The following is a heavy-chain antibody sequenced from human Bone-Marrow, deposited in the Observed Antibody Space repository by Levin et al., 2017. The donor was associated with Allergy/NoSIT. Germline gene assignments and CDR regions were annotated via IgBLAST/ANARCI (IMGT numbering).Heavy chain of an antibody. CDR3: AKDDASYWIDP. Sequence: GGSLRLSCSVSGFIFSSSGVHWVRQPPGRGLEWVAVISSDGSKTYYADSVRGRFIVSRDNSKNTLYLEMNILRPEDTALYYCAKDDASYWIDPWGQGTLVTVAS. CDR1: GFIFSSSG. V-gene: IGHV3-30*18. CDR2: ISSDGSKT. J-gene: IGHJ5*02.